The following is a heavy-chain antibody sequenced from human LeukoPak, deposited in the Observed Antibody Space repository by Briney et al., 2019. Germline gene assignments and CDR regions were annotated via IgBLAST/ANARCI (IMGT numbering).Heavy chain of an antibody. Sequence: PSETLSLTCTVSGGSISSSSYYWGWIRQPPGKGLEWIGSIYYSGSTYYNPSLKSRVTISVDTSKNRFSLKLSSVTAADTAVYYCARHDFWSGTVWGQGTMVTVSS. V-gene: IGHV4-39*01. D-gene: IGHD3-3*01. J-gene: IGHJ3*01. CDR1: GGSISSSSYY. CDR2: IYYSGST. CDR3: ARHDFWSGTV.